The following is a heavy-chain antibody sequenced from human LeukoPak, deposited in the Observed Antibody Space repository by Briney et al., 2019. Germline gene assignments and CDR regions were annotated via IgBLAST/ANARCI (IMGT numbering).Heavy chain of an antibody. CDR3: ARGGVSCSGGNCYSSPYYYGMDV. Sequence: SGGSLRLSCAASGFTFSSSNMNWVRQAPGKGLEWVSYISSSNLTIFYADSVKGGFTVSRDNAKNSLFLQINSLRDEDTAVYYCARGGVSCSGGNCYSSPYYYGMDVWGQGTTVTVSS. CDR2: ISSSNLTI. D-gene: IGHD2-15*01. J-gene: IGHJ6*02. CDR1: GFTFSSSN. V-gene: IGHV3-48*02.